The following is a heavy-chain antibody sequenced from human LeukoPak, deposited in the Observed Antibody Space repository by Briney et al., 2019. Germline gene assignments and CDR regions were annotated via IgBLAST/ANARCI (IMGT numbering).Heavy chain of an antibody. CDR2: IIPIFGTA. CDR3: ASGQLVDWFDP. V-gene: IGHV1-69*13. D-gene: IGHD6-6*01. CDR1: GYTFTNFG. J-gene: IGHJ5*02. Sequence: GASVKVSCKASGYTFTNFGINWVRQAPGQGLEWMGGIIPIFGTANYAQKFQGRVTITADESTSTAYMELSSLRSEDTAVYYCASGQLVDWFDPWGQGTLVTVSS.